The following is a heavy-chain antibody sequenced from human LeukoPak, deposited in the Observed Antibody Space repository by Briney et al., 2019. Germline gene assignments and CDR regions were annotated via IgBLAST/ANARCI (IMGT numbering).Heavy chain of an antibody. CDR2: IYTSGST. J-gene: IGHJ3*02. V-gene: IGHV4-61*02. CDR1: GGSISSGSYY. Sequence: PSETLSLTCTVSGGSISSGSYYWSWIRQPAGKGLEWIGRIYTSGSTNYNPSLKSRVTISVDTSKNQFSLKLSSVTAADTAVYYCARAMITFGGVIGLLDAFDIWGQGTMVTVSS. CDR3: ARAMITFGGVIGLLDAFDI. D-gene: IGHD3-16*02.